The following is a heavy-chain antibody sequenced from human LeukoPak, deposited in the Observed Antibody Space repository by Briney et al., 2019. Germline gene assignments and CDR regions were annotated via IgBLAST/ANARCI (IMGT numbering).Heavy chain of an antibody. D-gene: IGHD3-3*01. J-gene: IGHJ6*02. CDR2: IYYIGST. Sequence: SETLSLTCTVSGGSISSYYWSWIRQPPGKGLEWIGYIYYIGSTNYNLSLKSRVTISVATSKNQFSLKLSSVTAADTAVYYCARSESGYLNYYYYGMDVWGQGTTVTVSS. CDR1: GGSISSYY. CDR3: ARSESGYLNYYYYGMDV. V-gene: IGHV4-59*01.